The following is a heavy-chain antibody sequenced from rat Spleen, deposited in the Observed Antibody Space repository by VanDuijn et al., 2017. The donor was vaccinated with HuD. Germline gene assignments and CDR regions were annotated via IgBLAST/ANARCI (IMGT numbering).Heavy chain of an antibody. CDR1: GFTFSNYD. D-gene: IGHD4-3*01. Sequence: EVQLVESGGGLVQPGRSMKLSCAASGFTFSNYDMAWVRQAPTKGLEWVASISYDGSSTYYRDSVKGRFTFSRDNAKSTLYLEMVSLSAEDSVTYNCTPVGIIHGTLFAYWGQGTLVTVSS. V-gene: IGHV5-20*01. CDR2: ISYDGSST. J-gene: IGHJ3*01. CDR3: TPVGIIHGTLFAY.